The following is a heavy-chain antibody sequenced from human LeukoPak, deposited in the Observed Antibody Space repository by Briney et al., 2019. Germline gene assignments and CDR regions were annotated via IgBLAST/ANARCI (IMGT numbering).Heavy chain of an antibody. CDR2: IYLRGNT. CDR3: ARGTITTVTDS. J-gene: IGHJ4*02. Sequence: PSGTLSLTCAISGGSISSRNWWTWVRQPPGKGLEWVGEIYLRGNTNYNPSLESRVTISVDESKTQLSLRLESVTAADTAVYYCARGTITTVTDSWGPGTLVTVSS. D-gene: IGHD4-17*01. V-gene: IGHV4-4*02. CDR1: GGSISSRNW.